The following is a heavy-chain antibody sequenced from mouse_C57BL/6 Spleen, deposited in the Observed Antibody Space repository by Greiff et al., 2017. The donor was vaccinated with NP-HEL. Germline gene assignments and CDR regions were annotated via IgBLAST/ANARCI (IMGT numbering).Heavy chain of an antibody. Sequence: SGPELVKPGASVKMSCKASGYTFTDYNMHWVKQSHGKSLEWIGYINPNNGGTSYNQKFKGKATLTVNKSSSTAYMELRSLTSEDSAVYYCARGYYGSPYYFDYWGQGTTLTVSS. V-gene: IGHV1-22*01. D-gene: IGHD1-1*01. CDR3: ARGYYGSPYYFDY. J-gene: IGHJ2*01. CDR1: GYTFTDYN. CDR2: INPNNGGT.